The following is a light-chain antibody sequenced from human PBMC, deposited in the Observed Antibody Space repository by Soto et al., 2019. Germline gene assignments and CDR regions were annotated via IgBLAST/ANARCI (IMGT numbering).Light chain of an antibody. J-gene: IGLJ1*01. Sequence: QSVLTQPASVSGSPGQSITISCTGTSSDVGGYNYVAWYQQHPDKAPKLMIFEVTNRPSGASDRFSGSKSGNTASLTISGLQAEDEADYYCSSYTSTSTLVFGTGTKLTVL. V-gene: IGLV2-14*01. CDR3: SSYTSTSTLV. CDR1: SSDVGGYNY. CDR2: EVT.